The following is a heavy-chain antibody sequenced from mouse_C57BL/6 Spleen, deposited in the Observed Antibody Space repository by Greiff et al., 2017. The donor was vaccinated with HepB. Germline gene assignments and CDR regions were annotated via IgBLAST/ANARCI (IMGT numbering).Heavy chain of an antibody. CDR2: IHPNSGST. D-gene: IGHD2-3*01. CDR1: GYTFTSYW. V-gene: IGHV1-64*01. J-gene: IGHJ2*01. CDR3: ASYDGYYGMDY. Sequence: VQLQQPGAELVKPGASVKLSCKASGYTFTSYWMHWVKQRPGQGREWIGMIHPNSGSTNYNEKFKSKATLTVDKSSSTAYMQLSSLTSEDSAVYYCASYDGYYGMDYWGQGTTLTVSS.